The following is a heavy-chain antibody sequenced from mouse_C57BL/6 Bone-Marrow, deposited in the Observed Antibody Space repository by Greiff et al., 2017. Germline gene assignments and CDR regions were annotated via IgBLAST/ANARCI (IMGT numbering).Heavy chain of an antibody. D-gene: IGHD3-2*02. CDR1: GYTFTSYT. Sequence: VQLQESGAELARPGASVKMSCKASGYTFTSYTMHWVKQRPGQGLEWIGYINPSSGYTKYNQKFKDKATLTADKSSSTAYMQLSSLTSEDSAVYYCARYPRAAQATDWFAYWGQGTLVTVSA. CDR3: ARYPRAAQATDWFAY. CDR2: INPSSGYT. J-gene: IGHJ3*01. V-gene: IGHV1-4*01.